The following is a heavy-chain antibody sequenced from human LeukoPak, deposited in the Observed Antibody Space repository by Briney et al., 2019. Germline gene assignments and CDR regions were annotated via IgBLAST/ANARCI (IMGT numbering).Heavy chain of an antibody. J-gene: IGHJ4*02. CDR2: IWYDGSTK. Sequence: PAGSLRLSCAASGFTFSNYDMHWVRQPPGKGLEWVAVIWYDGSTKYYVAQVKGRFTSSSDNATITLYPQINRLRAEDTAVYYCARVRGYYFDYWGQGTLVTVSS. CDR3: ARVRGYYFDY. CDR1: GFTFSNYD. V-gene: IGHV3-33*01.